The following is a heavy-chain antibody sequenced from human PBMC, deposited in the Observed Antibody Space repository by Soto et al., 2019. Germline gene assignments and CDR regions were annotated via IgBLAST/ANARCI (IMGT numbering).Heavy chain of an antibody. CDR2: IGTAGDT. CDR3: ARAAGIYDFWSGPNYGMDV. D-gene: IGHD3-3*01. CDR1: GFTFSSYD. V-gene: IGHV3-13*01. J-gene: IGHJ6*02. Sequence: GGSLRLSCAASGFTFSSYDMHWVRQATGKGLEWVSAIGTAGDTYYPGSVKGRFTISRENAKNSLYLQMNSLRAGDTAVYYCARAAGIYDFWSGPNYGMDVWGQGTTVTVSS.